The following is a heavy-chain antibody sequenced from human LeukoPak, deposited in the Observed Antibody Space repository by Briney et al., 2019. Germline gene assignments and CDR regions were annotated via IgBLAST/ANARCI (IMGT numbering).Heavy chain of an antibody. CDR3: ARDVGPNKFDY. CDR1: GFTFSSYW. V-gene: IGHV3-7*05. J-gene: IGHJ4*02. Sequence: GGSLRLSCAASGFTFSSYWTTWVRQAPGKGLEWVANIKQDGSEKYYVDSVKGRFTISRDNAKNSLYLQMSSPRAEDTAVYYCARDVGPNKFDYWGQGTLVTVSS. CDR2: IKQDGSEK. D-gene: IGHD1/OR15-1a*01.